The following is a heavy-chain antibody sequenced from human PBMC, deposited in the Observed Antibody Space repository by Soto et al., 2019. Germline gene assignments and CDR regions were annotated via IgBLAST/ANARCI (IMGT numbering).Heavy chain of an antibody. Sequence: GGSLRLSCAASGFTFSSYAMSWVRQAPGKGLEWVSAISGSGGSTYYADSVKGRFTISRDNSKNTLYLQMNSLRAEDTAVYYCAKGDSYSSSPGDYYYGMDVWGQGTTVTVPS. CDR3: AKGDSYSSSPGDYYYGMDV. CDR2: ISGSGGST. V-gene: IGHV3-23*01. J-gene: IGHJ6*02. D-gene: IGHD6-6*01. CDR1: GFTFSSYA.